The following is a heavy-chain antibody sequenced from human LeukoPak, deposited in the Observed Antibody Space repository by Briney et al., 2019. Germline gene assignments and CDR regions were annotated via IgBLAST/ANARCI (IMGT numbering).Heavy chain of an antibody. CDR3: AKSPIPGIAVTGRYFDY. Sequence: GGSLRLSCAASGFTFSSYAMSWVRQAPGKGLEWVSGISGSGGTTYYADSVKGPFTISRDNPKNTLYLQMNSLRAEDTAVYYCAKSPIPGIAVTGRYFDYWGQGTLVTVSS. D-gene: IGHD6-19*01. CDR1: GFTFSSYA. J-gene: IGHJ4*02. CDR2: ISGSGGTT. V-gene: IGHV3-23*01.